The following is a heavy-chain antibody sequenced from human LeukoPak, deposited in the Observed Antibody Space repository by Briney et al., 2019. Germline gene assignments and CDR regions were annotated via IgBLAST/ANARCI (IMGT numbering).Heavy chain of an antibody. D-gene: IGHD3-10*01. J-gene: IGHJ4*02. CDR2: ISYDGSNK. V-gene: IGHV3-30*18. CDR1: GFTFSSYG. Sequence: GGSLRLSCAASGFTFSSYGMHWVRQAPGKGLEWVAVISYDGSNKYYADSVKGRFTISRDNSKNTLYLQMNSLRAEDTAVYYCAKGSPVGMVRGVIIDYWGQGTLVTVSS. CDR3: AKGSPVGMVRGVIIDY.